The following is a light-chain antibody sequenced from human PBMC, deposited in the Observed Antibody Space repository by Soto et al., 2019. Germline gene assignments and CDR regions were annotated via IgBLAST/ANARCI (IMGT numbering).Light chain of an antibody. CDR1: QNIDTY. V-gene: IGKV1-39*01. CDR2: AAS. J-gene: IGKJ2*03. Sequence: IQMTQSPSSLSASAGDRVTITCRAGQNIDTYLNWYQQKPGKAPKVLIYAASRLQSGVPSRFSGSGSGTSFPLTISSLQTDDFATDCCQQSYSVQYSFGQRTALEIK. CDR3: QQSYSVQYS.